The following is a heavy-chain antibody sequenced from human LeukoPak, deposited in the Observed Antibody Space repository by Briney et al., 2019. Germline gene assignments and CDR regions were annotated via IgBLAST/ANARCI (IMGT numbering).Heavy chain of an antibody. CDR3: ARGFVLGAAKNYFDY. J-gene: IGHJ4*02. V-gene: IGHV3-30-3*01. D-gene: IGHD2-21*02. CDR2: ISYDGTNK. CDR1: GFTFTNYA. Sequence: GGSLRLSCAASGFTFTNYALHWVRQAPAKGLEWVAVISYDGTNKYYADSVKGRFTISRDNSKNTLSLQMNSLRAEDTALYYCARGFVLGAAKNYFDYWGQGALVTVSS.